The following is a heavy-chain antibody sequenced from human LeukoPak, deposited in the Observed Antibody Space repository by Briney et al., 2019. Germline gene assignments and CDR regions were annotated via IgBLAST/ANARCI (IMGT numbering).Heavy chain of an antibody. CDR1: GGSIRSGSYY. D-gene: IGHD2-15*01. V-gene: IGHV4-39*01. Sequence: SETLSLTCTVSGGSIRSGSYYWSWIRQPPGKGLEWIGEINHSGSTNYNPSLKSRVTISVDTSKNQFSLKLSSVTAADTAVYYCARHVMSFDIVVVVAALDAFDIWGQGTMVTVSS. CDR2: INHSGST. J-gene: IGHJ3*02. CDR3: ARHVMSFDIVVVVAALDAFDI.